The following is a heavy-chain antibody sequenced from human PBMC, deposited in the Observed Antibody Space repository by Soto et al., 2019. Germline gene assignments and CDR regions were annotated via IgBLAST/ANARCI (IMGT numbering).Heavy chain of an antibody. CDR2: ISYDGSNK. CDR3: AKDRGGYSSGWYQLVYYGIDV. V-gene: IGHV3-30*18. CDR1: GFTFSSYG. Sequence: QVQLVESGGGVVQPGRSLRLSCAASGFTFSSYGMHWVRQAPGKGLEWVAVISYDGSNKYYADSVKGRFTISRDNSKNTLYLQMNSLRAEDTAVYYGAKDRGGYSSGWYQLVYYGIDVWGQGTTVTVSS. D-gene: IGHD6-19*01. J-gene: IGHJ6*02.